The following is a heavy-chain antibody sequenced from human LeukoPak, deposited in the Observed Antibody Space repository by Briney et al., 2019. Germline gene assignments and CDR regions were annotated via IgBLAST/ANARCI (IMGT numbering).Heavy chain of an antibody. D-gene: IGHD6-6*01. CDR3: ARDSGGDYSSSFFDY. CDR2: ISGYNDNT. J-gene: IGHJ4*02. Sequence: ASVKVSCKASGYTFTSYGISWVRQAPGQGLEWMGWISGYNDNTNYAQKLQGRVTMTTDTSTSTAYMELRSLRSDDTAVYYCARDSGGDYSSSFFDYWGQGTLVTVSS. V-gene: IGHV1-18*01. CDR1: GYTFTSYG.